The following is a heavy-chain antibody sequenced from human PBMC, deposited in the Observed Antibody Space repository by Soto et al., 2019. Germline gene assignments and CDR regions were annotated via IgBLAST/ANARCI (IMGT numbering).Heavy chain of an antibody. CDR3: GRGGGMDV. V-gene: IGHV3-30-3*01. J-gene: IGHJ6*02. D-gene: IGHD3-16*01. CDR1: GFTFSSYA. Sequence: QVQLVESGGGVVQPGRSLRLSCAASGFTFSSYAMHWVRQAPGKGLEWVAVISYDGSNKYYADSVKGRFTISRDNSKNTLYLQMNSLRGEDPAGYYCGRGGGMDVWGQGTTVTVSS. CDR2: ISYDGSNK.